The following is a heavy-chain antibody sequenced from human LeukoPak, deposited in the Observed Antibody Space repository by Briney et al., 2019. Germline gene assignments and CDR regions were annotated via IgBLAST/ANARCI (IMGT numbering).Heavy chain of an antibody. V-gene: IGHV1-24*01. CDR1: GYTLTELS. Sequence: ASVKVSCKVSGYTLTELSMHWVRQAPGKGLEWMGGFDPEDGETIYAQKFQGRVTMTEDTSTDTAYMELSSLRSEDTAVNYCATVLLYDSSGYYSNYFDYWGQGTLVTVSS. CDR2: FDPEDGET. D-gene: IGHD3-22*01. J-gene: IGHJ4*02. CDR3: ATVLLYDSSGYYSNYFDY.